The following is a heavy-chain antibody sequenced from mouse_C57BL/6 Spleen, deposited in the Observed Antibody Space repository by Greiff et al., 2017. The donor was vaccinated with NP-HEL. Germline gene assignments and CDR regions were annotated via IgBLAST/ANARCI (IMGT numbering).Heavy chain of an antibody. Sequence: QVQLQQPGAELVKPGASVKLSCKASGYTFTSYWMQWVKQRPGQGLEWIGEIDPSDSYTNYNQKFKGKATLTVDTSSSTAYMQLSSLTSEDSAVYYCARLYYGNYDAMDYWVQGTSVTVSS. CDR3: ARLYYGNYDAMDY. D-gene: IGHD2-1*01. J-gene: IGHJ4*01. CDR1: GYTFTSYW. V-gene: IGHV1-50*01. CDR2: IDPSDSYT.